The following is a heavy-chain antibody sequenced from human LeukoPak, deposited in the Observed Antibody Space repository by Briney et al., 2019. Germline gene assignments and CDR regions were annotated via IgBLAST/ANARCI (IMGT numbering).Heavy chain of an antibody. CDR3: ARDRTMIVSSFDY. CDR2: IYHSGST. J-gene: IGHJ4*02. CDR1: GYSISSGYY. Sequence: SETLSLTCTVSGYSISSGYYWGWIRQPPGKGLEWIGSIYHSGSTYYNPSPKSRVTISVDTSKNQFSLKLSSVTAADTAVYYCARDRTMIVSSFDYWGQGTLVTVSS. V-gene: IGHV4-38-2*02. D-gene: IGHD3-22*01.